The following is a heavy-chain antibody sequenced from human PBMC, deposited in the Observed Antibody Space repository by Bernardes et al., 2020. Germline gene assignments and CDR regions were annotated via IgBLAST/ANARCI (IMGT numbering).Heavy chain of an antibody. CDR2: IYYNERT. CDR1: GGSGSSGSYY. V-gene: IGHV4-61*01. D-gene: IGHD1-26*01. J-gene: IGHJ4*02. CDR3: ARVAVGWEQLALDY. Sequence: SETLSLTCAVSGGSGSSGSYYWSWIRQPPGKGLEWIGYIYYNERTTYNPSLKGRVTISVDTSNNQVALRLNSVTSADTAIYYCARVAVGWEQLALDYWGQGTLVTVSS.